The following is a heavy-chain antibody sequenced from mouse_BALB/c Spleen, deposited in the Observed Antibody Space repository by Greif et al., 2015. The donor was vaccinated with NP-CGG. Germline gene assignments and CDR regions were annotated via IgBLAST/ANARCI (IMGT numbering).Heavy chain of an antibody. CDR1: GFNIKDTY. D-gene: IGHD6-1*01. Sequence: VQLQQPGAELVKPGASVKLSCTASGFNIKDTYMHWVKQRPEQGLEWIGRIDPANGNTKYDPKFQGKATITADTSSNTAYLQLSSLTSEDTAVYYCASQPGGGMDYWGQGTSVTVSS. CDR2: IDPANGNT. CDR3: ASQPGGGMDY. J-gene: IGHJ4*01. V-gene: IGHV14-3*02.